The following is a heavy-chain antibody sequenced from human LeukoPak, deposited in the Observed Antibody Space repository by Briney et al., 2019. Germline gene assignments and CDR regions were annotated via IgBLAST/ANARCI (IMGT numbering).Heavy chain of an antibody. CDR2: IYTSGST. D-gene: IGHD6-13*01. V-gene: IGHV4-4*07. CDR3: ARDGAAAGISDY. CDR1: GGSISSYY. J-gene: IGHJ4*02. Sequence: SETLSLTCTVSGGSISSYYWSWIRQPAGKGLEWIGRIYTSGSTNYNPSLKSRVTMSVDTSKNQFSLKLSSVTAADTAVYYCARDGAAAGISDYWGQRTLVTVSS.